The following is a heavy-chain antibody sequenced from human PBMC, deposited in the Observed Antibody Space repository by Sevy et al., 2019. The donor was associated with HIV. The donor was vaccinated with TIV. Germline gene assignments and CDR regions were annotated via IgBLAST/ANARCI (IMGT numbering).Heavy chain of an antibody. CDR1: GFTFSSYS. CDR3: ARAFIPGVVRANWFDP. Sequence: GGSLRLSCAASGFTFSSYSMNWVRQAPGKGLEWVSYISSSSSTIYYADSVKGRFTISRDNAKNSLYLQMNSLRDEDTAVYYCARAFIPGVVRANWFDPWGQGTLVTASS. J-gene: IGHJ5*02. D-gene: IGHD3-10*01. CDR2: ISSSSSTI. V-gene: IGHV3-48*02.